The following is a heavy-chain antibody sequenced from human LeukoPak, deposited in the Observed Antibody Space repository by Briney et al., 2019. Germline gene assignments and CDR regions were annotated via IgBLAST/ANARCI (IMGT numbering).Heavy chain of an antibody. CDR1: GFTFSYYS. J-gene: IGHJ3*01. CDR2: SNINATI. V-gene: IGHV3-48*02. CDR3: VRDRDYAFDF. Sequence: GGSLRLSCAASGFTFSYYSMNWVRQAPGKGLEWISYSNINATITYADSVKGRFTISRDNAENSLYLQMNSLRDEDTAVYFCVRDRDYAFDFWGQGTMATIAS.